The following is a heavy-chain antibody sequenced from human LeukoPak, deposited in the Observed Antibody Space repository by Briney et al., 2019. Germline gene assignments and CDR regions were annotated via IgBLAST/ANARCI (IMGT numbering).Heavy chain of an antibody. V-gene: IGHV4-61*01. D-gene: IGHD3-22*01. CDR3: ARVRGLFYDSSGYYLYYFDY. Sequence: SETLSLTWTVSGXSVSSGSDYWSWIRQPPGKGLEWIGYIYYSGSTNYNPSLKSRVTISVDTSKNQFSLKLSSVTAADTAVYYCARVRGLFYDSSGYYLYYFDYWGQGTLVTVSS. CDR2: IYYSGST. J-gene: IGHJ4*02. CDR1: GXSVSSGSDY.